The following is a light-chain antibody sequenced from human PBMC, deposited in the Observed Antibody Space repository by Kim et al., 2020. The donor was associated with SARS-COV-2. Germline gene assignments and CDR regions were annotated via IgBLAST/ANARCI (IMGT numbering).Light chain of an antibody. CDR1: NHNVGAQG. CDR2: RNN. V-gene: IGLV10-54*01. Sequence: RQTATLTCAGNNHNVGAQGSAWLQQHQGHPPQLLSYRNNSQPSGISERLSASRSGNTASLTITGLQPEDEADYYCSAWDSSLRVWVFGGGTQLTVL. CDR3: SAWDSSLRVWV. J-gene: IGLJ3*02.